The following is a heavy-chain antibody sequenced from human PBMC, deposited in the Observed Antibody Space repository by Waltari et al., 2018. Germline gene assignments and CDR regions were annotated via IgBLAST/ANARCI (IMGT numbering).Heavy chain of an antibody. Sequence: QLQLQASGPGLVKPSETLSLTCTASGGSISSSSYYWGWLRQPPGKGLEWIGSIYYSGSTYYNPSLKSRVTISVDTSKNQFSLKLSSVTAADTAVYYCARDRRGTMIVGAFDIWGQGTMVTVSS. CDR3: ARDRRGTMIVGAFDI. CDR2: IYYSGST. CDR1: GGSISSSSYY. D-gene: IGHD3-22*01. V-gene: IGHV4-39*07. J-gene: IGHJ3*02.